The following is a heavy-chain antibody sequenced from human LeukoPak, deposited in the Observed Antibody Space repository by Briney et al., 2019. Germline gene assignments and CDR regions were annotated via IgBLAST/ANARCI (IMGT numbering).Heavy chain of an antibody. D-gene: IGHD3-10*01. Sequence: GGSLRLSCAASRFTFSSYWMHWVRQAPGKGLMWVSRIKSDGSETSYADSVKGRFTISRDNARNTLYLQMNSLRPEDTAIYYCASDRVFYGLDVWGQGTTVTVSS. CDR1: RFTFSSYW. J-gene: IGHJ6*02. V-gene: IGHV3-74*01. CDR2: IKSDGSET. CDR3: ASDRVFYGLDV.